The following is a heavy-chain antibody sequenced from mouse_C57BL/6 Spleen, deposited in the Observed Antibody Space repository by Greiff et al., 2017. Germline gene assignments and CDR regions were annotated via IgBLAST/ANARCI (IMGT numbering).Heavy chain of an antibody. V-gene: IGHV1-80*01. CDR2: IYPGDGDT. CDR1: GYAFSSYW. CDR3: ARWLLYYAMDY. J-gene: IGHJ4*01. D-gene: IGHD2-3*01. Sequence: VQLQQSGAELVKPGASVKISCKASGYAFSSYWMNWVKQRPGKGLEWIGQIYPGDGDTNYNGKFKGKATLTADKSSSTAYMQLSSLTSEESAVYFCARWLLYYAMDYWGQGTSVTVSS.